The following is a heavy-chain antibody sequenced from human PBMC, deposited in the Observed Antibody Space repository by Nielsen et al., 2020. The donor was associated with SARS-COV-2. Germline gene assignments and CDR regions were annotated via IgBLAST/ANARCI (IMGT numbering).Heavy chain of an antibody. J-gene: IGHJ6*02. CDR3: ARDLVTSSGWRLDYYGMDV. CDR2: IIPTFGTA. D-gene: IGHD6-19*01. V-gene: IGHV1-69*13. CDR1: GGTFSSYA. Sequence: SVKVSCKASGGTFSSYAISWVRQAPGQGLEWMGGIIPTFGTANYAQKFQGRVTITADESTSTAYMELSSLRSEDTAVYYCARDLVTSSGWRLDYYGMDVWGQGTTVTVSS.